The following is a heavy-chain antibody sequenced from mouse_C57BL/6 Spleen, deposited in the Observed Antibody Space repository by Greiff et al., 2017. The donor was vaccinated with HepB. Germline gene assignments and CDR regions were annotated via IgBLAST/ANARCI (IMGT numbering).Heavy chain of an antibody. Sequence: QVHVKQSGAELVRPGASVKLSCKASGYTFTDYYINWVKQRPGQGLEWIARIYPGSGNTYYNEKFKGKATLTAEKSSSTAYMQLSSLTSEDSAVYFCAREEGYYGYWGQGTTLTVSS. D-gene: IGHD1-1*01. V-gene: IGHV1-76*01. CDR1: GYTFTDYY. CDR3: AREEGYYGY. CDR2: IYPGSGNT. J-gene: IGHJ2*01.